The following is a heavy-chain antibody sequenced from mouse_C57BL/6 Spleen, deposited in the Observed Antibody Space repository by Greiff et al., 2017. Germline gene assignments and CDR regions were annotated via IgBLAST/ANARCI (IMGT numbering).Heavy chain of an antibody. D-gene: IGHD2-4*01. J-gene: IGHJ1*03. Sequence: QVQLQQSGAELVKPGASVKMSCKASGYTFTSYWITWVKQRPGQGLEWIGDIYPGSGSTNYNEKFKSKATLTVDTSSSTAYMQLSSLTSEDSAVYYCARYPIYYDYDASYFDVWGTGTTVTVSS. CDR2: IYPGSGST. V-gene: IGHV1-55*01. CDR3: ARYPIYYDYDASYFDV. CDR1: GYTFTSYW.